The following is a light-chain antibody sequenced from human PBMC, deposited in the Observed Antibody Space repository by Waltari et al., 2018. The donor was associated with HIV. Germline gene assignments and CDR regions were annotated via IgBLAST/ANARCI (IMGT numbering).Light chain of an antibody. CDR1: QDISNY. CDR2: ATS. CDR3: QQSYTTPSWT. J-gene: IGKJ1*01. V-gene: IGKV1-39*01. Sequence: DIQMTQSPSSLSASVGDSVPITFRSSQDISNYLNWYQQKLGEAPKLLIHATSTLQAGVPSRFSGGGSGSRFTLTISSLQPEDFATYYCQQSYTTPSWTFGQGTKLEVK.